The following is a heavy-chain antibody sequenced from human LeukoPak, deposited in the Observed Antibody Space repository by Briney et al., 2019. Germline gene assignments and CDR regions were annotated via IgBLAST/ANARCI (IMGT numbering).Heavy chain of an antibody. CDR1: GFTFSSYW. D-gene: IGHD3-9*01. CDR2: IKQDGSEE. Sequence: PGGSLRLSCAASGFTFSSYWMSWVRQAPGKGLEWVANIKQDGSEEYYVDSVKGRFTISRDNAKNSLYLQMNSLRAEDTAVYYCAREVYDILTGYYYGSLDAFDIWGQGTMVTVSS. J-gene: IGHJ3*02. V-gene: IGHV3-7*01. CDR3: AREVYDILTGYYYGSLDAFDI.